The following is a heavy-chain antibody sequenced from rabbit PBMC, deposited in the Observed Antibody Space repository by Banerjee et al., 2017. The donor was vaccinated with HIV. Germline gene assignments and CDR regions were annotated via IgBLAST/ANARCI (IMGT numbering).Heavy chain of an antibody. Sequence: QEQLVESGGGLVKPGGTLTLTCKASGIDFSSYYYMCWVRQAPGKGLEWIACIYTGSSGSTYYASWAKGRFTISKTSSTTVTLQMTSLTAADTATYFCARDRGGGNNSYLDFHLWGPGTLVTVS. CDR2: IYTGSSGST. J-gene: IGHJ4*01. V-gene: IGHV1S45*01. D-gene: IGHD1-1*01. CDR1: GIDFSSYYY. CDR3: ARDRGGGNNSYLDFHL.